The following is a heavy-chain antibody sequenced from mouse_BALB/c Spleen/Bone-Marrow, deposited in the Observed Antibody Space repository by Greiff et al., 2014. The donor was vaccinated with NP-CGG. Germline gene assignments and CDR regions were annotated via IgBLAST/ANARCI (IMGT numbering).Heavy chain of an antibody. D-gene: IGHD2-1*01. V-gene: IGHV1S22*01. CDR1: GYTFTSYW. Sequence: LQQSGSELVRPGASVKLSCKASGYTFTSYWMHWVKQRHGQGLEWIGNIYPGSGSTNYDEKFKSKGTLTVDTSSSTAYMHLSSLTSEDSAVYYRTRGDGNYWYFDVWGAGTTVTVSS. CDR2: IYPGSGST. J-gene: IGHJ1*01. CDR3: TRGDGNYWYFDV.